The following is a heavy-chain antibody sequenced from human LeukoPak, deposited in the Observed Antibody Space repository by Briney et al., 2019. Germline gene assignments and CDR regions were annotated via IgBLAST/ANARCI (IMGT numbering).Heavy chain of an antibody. V-gene: IGHV4-4*02. Sequence: SETLSLTCAVSGGSISSSNWWSWVRQRPGKGLEWIGEIYHSGSTNYNPSLKSRVTISVDKSKNQFSLKLSSVTAADTAVYYCARVYGDYVAEYFQHWGQGTLVTVSS. D-gene: IGHD4-17*01. CDR3: ARVYGDYVAEYFQH. CDR1: GGSISSSNW. J-gene: IGHJ1*01. CDR2: IYHSGST.